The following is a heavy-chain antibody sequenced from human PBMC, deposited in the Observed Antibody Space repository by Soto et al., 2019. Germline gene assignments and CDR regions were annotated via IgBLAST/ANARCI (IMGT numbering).Heavy chain of an antibody. CDR2: ISYDGGLQ. V-gene: IGHV3-30*03. D-gene: IGHD5-18*01. CDR1: GFTFSSYG. J-gene: IGHJ4*02. CDR3: VSDRGYGHASVPYS. Sequence: QAQLVESGGGVVQPGRSLRLSCAASGFTFSSYGMHWVRQAPGTGLEWVAVISYDGGLQHYADSVKGRFTISRDNSKKLVLLKMNSLRAADTAVYYCVSDRGYGHASVPYSWGQGTLVSVSS.